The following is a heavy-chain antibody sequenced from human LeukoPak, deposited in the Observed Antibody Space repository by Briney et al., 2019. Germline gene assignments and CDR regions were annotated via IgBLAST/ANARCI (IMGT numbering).Heavy chain of an antibody. V-gene: IGHV3-7*03. Sequence: TGGSLRLSCAASGFTFSNAWMSWVRQSPGKGLEWVAIIKPDGSATSYVDSAKGRFTISRDNAKNSLSLQMHSLKVDDTGVYYCVRGGSMDVWGQGTAVTVSS. CDR3: VRGGSMDV. J-gene: IGHJ6*02. CDR1: GFTFSNAW. CDR2: IKPDGSAT.